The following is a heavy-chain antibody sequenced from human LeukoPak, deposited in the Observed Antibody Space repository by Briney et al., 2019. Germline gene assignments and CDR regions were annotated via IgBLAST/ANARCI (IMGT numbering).Heavy chain of an antibody. D-gene: IGHD3-3*01. CDR1: GYSFTSYW. J-gene: IGHJ6*04. V-gene: IGHV5-51*01. Sequence: GESLKISCKASGYSFTSYWIAWVRQMPGKGLECMGIIYSGDSDTRYSPSFQGQVTISVDKSISTAYLQWSSLKASDTAMYYCARRSFPYSDFWSGPMDVWGKGTTVSVSS. CDR2: IYSGDSDT. CDR3: ARRSFPYSDFWSGPMDV.